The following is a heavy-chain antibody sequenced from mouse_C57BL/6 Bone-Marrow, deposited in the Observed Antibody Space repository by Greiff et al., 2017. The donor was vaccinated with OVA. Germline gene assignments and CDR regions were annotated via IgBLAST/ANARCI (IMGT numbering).Heavy chain of an antibody. Sequence: LVESGAELARPGASVKLSCKASGYTFTSYGISWVKQRTGQGLEWIGEIYPRSGNTYYNEKFKGKATLTADKSSSTAYMELRSLTSEDSAVYFCARRMVTTSYYAMDYWGQGTSVTVSS. CDR1: GYTFTSYG. D-gene: IGHD2-2*01. V-gene: IGHV1-81*01. CDR3: ARRMVTTSYYAMDY. J-gene: IGHJ4*01. CDR2: IYPRSGNT.